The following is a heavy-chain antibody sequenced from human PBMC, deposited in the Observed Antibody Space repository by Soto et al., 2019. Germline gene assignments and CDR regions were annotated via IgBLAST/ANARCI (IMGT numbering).Heavy chain of an antibody. V-gene: IGHV3-15*01. J-gene: IGHJ4*02. D-gene: IGHD6-19*01. Sequence: PGESLRLSCAASGFTFSNAWMSWVRQAPGKGLEWVGRIKSKTDGGTTDYAAPVKGRFTISRDDSKNTLYLQMNSLKTEDTAVYYCTTDVSSGWYAFDYWGQGTLVTVSS. CDR1: GFTFSNAW. CDR2: IKSKTDGGTT. CDR3: TTDVSSGWYAFDY.